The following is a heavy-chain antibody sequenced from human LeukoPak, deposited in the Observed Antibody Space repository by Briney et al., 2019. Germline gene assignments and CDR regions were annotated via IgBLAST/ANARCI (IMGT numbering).Heavy chain of an antibody. CDR1: GFTFSSYG. CDR3: AKSGGYYYYMDV. V-gene: IGHV3-23*01. J-gene: IGHJ6*03. D-gene: IGHD3-16*01. Sequence: GGSLRLSCAASGFTFSSYGMSWVRQAPGKGLEWVSDISGSGGSIYYADSVKGRFTISRDNSKNTLSLQMNSLRAEDTAVYYCAKSGGYYYYMDVWGKGTTVTISS. CDR2: ISGSGGSI.